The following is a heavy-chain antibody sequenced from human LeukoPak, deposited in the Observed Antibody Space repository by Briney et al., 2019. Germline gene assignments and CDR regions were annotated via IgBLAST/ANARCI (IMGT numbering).Heavy chain of an antibody. CDR3: ARDPPTYDSSGSIDY. CDR1: GGSISSYY. D-gene: IGHD3-22*01. V-gene: IGHV4-59*01. J-gene: IGHJ4*02. Sequence: SETLSLTCTVSGGSISSYYWSWIRQPPGKGLEWIGYIYYSGSTNYNPSLKSRVTISVDTSKNQFSLKLSSVTAADTAVYHCARDPPTYDSSGSIDYWGQGTLVTVSS. CDR2: IYYSGST.